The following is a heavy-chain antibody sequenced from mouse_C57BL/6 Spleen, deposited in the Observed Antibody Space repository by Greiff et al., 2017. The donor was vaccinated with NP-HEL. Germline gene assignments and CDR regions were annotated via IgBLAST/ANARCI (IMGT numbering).Heavy chain of an antibody. CDR3: ARERELWRAMDY. J-gene: IGHJ4*01. Sequence: QVQLQQSGPELVKPGASVKISCKASGYAFSSSWMNWVKQRPGKGLEWIGRIYPGDGDTNYNGKFKGKATLTADKSSSTAYMQLSSLTSEDSAVYFCARERELWRAMDYWGQGTSVTVSS. V-gene: IGHV1-82*01. D-gene: IGHD1-1*02. CDR2: IYPGDGDT. CDR1: GYAFSSSW.